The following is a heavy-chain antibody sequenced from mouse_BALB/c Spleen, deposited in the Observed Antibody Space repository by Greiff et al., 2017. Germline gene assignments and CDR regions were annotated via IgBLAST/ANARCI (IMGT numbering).Heavy chain of an antibody. CDR3: ARSTMHYAMDY. CDR1: GYAFTNYL. V-gene: IGHV1-54*01. Sequence: VQLQQSGAELVRPGTSVKVSCKASGYAFTNYLIEWVKQRPGQGLEWIGVINPGSGGTNYNEKFKGKATLTADKSSSTAYMQLSSLTSDDSAVYFCARSTMHYAMDYWGQGTSVTVSS. D-gene: IGHD1-1*02. J-gene: IGHJ4*01. CDR2: INPGSGGT.